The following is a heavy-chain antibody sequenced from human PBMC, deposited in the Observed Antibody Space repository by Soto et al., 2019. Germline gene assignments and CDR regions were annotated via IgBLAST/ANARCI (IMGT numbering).Heavy chain of an antibody. J-gene: IGHJ3*02. CDR1: GGSISSGGYY. Sequence: TLSLTCTVSGGSISSGGYYWSWIRQHPGKGLEWIGYIYYSGSTYYNPSLKSRVTISVDTSKNQFSLKLSSVTAADTAVYYCGRVPLWGYDSSGYYYTGVFDMGGKGKM. V-gene: IGHV4-31*03. CDR3: GRVPLWGYDSSGYYYTGVFDM. CDR2: IYYSGST. D-gene: IGHD3-22*01.